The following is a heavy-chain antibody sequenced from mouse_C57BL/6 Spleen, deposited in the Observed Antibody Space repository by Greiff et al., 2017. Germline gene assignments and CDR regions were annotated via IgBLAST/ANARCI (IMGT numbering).Heavy chain of an antibody. Sequence: VQLQESGAELVKPGASVKLSCKASGYTFTTYSIEWMKQSPGQSLEWIGNFHPYNGDTKYNEKFKGKATLTAEQSSSTAYLQLSRLTSDDSAVYYCAREKDAKEDVDYWGQGTTLTVSS. CDR1: GYTFTTYS. J-gene: IGHJ2*01. CDR3: AREKDAKEDVDY. V-gene: IGHV1-47*01. CDR2: FHPYNGDT.